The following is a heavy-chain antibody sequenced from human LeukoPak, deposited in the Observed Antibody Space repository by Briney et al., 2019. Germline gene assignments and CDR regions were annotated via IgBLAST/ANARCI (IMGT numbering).Heavy chain of an antibody. V-gene: IGHV5-51*01. Sequence: GESLKISCKGSGYSFTSYWIGWVRQMPGKGLEWMGIIYPGDSDTRYSPSFQGQVTISADKSISTAYLQWSSLKASDTAMYYCARRIDGYYNVPWFDPWGQGTLVTVSS. CDR3: ARRIDGYYNVPWFDP. J-gene: IGHJ5*02. CDR2: IYPGDSDT. D-gene: IGHD3-9*01. CDR1: GYSFTSYW.